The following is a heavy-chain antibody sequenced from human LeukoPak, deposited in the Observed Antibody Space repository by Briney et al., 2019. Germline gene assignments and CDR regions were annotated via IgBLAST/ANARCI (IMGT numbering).Heavy chain of an antibody. D-gene: IGHD2-2*03. CDR2: IGSSSSYI. Sequence: PGGSLRLSCAASGFTFSSYSMNWVRQAPGKGLEWVSSIGSSSSYIYYADSVKGRFTISRGNAKNSLYLQMNSLRAEDTAVYCCASLTMDIVVVPAAQSDAFDIWGQGTMVTVSS. CDR3: ASLTMDIVVVPAAQSDAFDI. V-gene: IGHV3-21*01. J-gene: IGHJ3*02. CDR1: GFTFSSYS.